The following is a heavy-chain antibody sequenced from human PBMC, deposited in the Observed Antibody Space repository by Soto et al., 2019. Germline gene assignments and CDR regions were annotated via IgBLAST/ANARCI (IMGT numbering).Heavy chain of an antibody. J-gene: IGHJ4*02. CDR2: ISAYNANA. CDR1: GYTFRNFG. Sequence: ASVKVSCKASGYTFRNFGISWVRQAPGQGLEWMGWISAYNANANYAQKLQGRLTMTADTSTSTAHMELRSLRSDDTAVYYCARENSYFDYWGQGTLVTVSS. CDR3: ARENSYFDY. V-gene: IGHV1-18*01.